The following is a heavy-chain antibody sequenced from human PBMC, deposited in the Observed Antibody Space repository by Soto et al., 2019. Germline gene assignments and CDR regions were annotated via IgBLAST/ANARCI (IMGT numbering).Heavy chain of an antibody. Sequence: EVQLVESGGGLVKPGGSLRLSCAASGFTFSSYSMNWVRQAPGKGLEWVSSISSSSSYIYSAYSVKGRFTNARDNAKNSLYLQMNSLRAEDTAVYYCARDRSDYYYYYMDVWGKGTTVTVSS. V-gene: IGHV3-21*01. CDR2: ISSSSSYI. J-gene: IGHJ6*03. CDR1: GFTFSSYS. CDR3: ARDRSDYYYYYMDV.